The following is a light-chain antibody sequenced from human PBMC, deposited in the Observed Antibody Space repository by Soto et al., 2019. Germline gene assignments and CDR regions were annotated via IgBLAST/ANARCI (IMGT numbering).Light chain of an antibody. CDR2: EVS. J-gene: IGLJ2*01. V-gene: IGLV2-8*01. CDR3: SSYAGSNLV. Sequence: QSALTQPPSASGSPGQSVTISCTGTSSDVGGYNYVSWYHQHPGKAPKVMIYEVSKRPSGVPDRFSGSKSGNTASLTVSGLQAEDEADYYCSSYAGSNLVFGGGTQLTVL. CDR1: SSDVGGYNY.